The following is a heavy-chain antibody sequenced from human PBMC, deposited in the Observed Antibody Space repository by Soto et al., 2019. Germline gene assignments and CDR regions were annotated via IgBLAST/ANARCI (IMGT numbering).Heavy chain of an antibody. D-gene: IGHD3-9*01. J-gene: IGHJ5*02. CDR2: IKSKTDGGTT. CDR1: GFTFNKAG. CDR3: TTLNLRYFDWLTKKWFDP. V-gene: IGHV3-15*07. Sequence: GGSLRISSAASGFTFNKAGMNWGRQAPGKGVGWVGRIKSKTDGGTTDYAAPVKGRFTISRDDSKNTLYLQMNSLKTEDTAVYYCTTLNLRYFDWLTKKWFDPWGQGTLVTVSS.